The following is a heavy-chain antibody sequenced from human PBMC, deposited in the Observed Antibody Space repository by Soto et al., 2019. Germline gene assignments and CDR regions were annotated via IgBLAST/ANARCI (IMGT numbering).Heavy chain of an antibody. CDR3: TRRDSSPST. Sequence: EVQLVESGGGLVQPGGSLKLSCAASGFTFSGSAMHWVRQASGKGLEWVGRIRSKANSYATAYAASVKGRFTISRDDSKNTAYLQMNSLKTEDTAVYYCTRRDSSPSTWGQGTLVTVSS. J-gene: IGHJ4*02. D-gene: IGHD6-6*01. CDR1: GFTFSGSA. V-gene: IGHV3-73*02. CDR2: IRSKANSYAT.